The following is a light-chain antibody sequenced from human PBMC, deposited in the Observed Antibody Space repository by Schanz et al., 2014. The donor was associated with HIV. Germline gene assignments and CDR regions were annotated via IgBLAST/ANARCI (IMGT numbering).Light chain of an antibody. CDR3: SSYTRNSPWV. CDR2: SNN. CDR1: SSNIGAGYD. V-gene: IGLV1-40*01. Sequence: QSVLTQPPSVSGAPGQRVTISCAGSSSNIGAGYDVHWYQQLPGTAPKLLIYSNNQRPSGVPDRFSGSKSGTSASLAISGLQSEDEADYYCSSYTRNSPWVFGGGTKLTVL. J-gene: IGLJ3*02.